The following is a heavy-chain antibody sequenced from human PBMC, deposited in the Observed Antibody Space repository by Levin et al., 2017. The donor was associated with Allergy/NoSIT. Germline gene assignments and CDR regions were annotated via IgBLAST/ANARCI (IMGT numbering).Heavy chain of an antibody. CDR3: ATVPVYGMDV. Sequence: SQTLSLTCTISGAFISNYYWSWIRQPPGKGLEWIGYISYSGSTNYNPSLDSRTIISVDMSKNHFSLRLRSVTAADTAVYYCATVPVYGMDVWGPGTTVTVS. V-gene: IGHV4-59*01. CDR1: GAFISNYY. J-gene: IGHJ6*02. CDR2: ISYSGST.